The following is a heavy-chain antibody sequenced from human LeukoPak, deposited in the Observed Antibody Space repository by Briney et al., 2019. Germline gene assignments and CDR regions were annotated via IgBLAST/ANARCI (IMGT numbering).Heavy chain of an antibody. J-gene: IGHJ4*02. D-gene: IGHD3-16*02. CDR3: ARARAAYGSGSYDYVWGSYRFDY. V-gene: IGHV3-64*01. Sequence: PGGSLRLSCAASRFTFSSYAMHWVRQAPGKGLEYVSAISSNGGSTYYANSVKGRFTISRDNSKNTLYLQMGSLRAEDTAVYYCARARAAYGSGSYDYVWGSYRFDYWGQGTLVTVSS. CDR1: RFTFSSYA. CDR2: ISSNGGST.